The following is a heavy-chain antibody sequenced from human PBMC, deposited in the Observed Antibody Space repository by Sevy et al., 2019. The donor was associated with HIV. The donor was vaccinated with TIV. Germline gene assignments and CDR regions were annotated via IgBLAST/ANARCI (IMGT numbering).Heavy chain of an antibody. D-gene: IGHD1-26*01. V-gene: IGHV3-72*01. CDR2: TRNKANCYTT. J-gene: IGHJ4*02. Sequence: GGSLRLSCAASGFTFSDHYMDWVRQAPGKGLEWVGRTRNKANCYTTEDAASVKGRFTISRDDSKNSLYLQMNSLKTEDTAVYYCARDGYSGSYYDYWGQGTLVTVSS. CDR1: GFTFSDHY. CDR3: ARDGYSGSYYDY.